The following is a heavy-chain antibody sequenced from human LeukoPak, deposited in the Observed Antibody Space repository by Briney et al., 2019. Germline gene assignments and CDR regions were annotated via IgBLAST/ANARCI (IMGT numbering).Heavy chain of an antibody. V-gene: IGHV4-34*01. J-gene: IGHJ5*02. CDR1: GGSFSSYY. CDR2: INHSGST. CDR3: ARGLRYFDWLFRFDP. Sequence: ETLSLTCAVYGGSFSSYYWSWIRQPPGKGLEWIGEINHSGSTNYNPSLKSRVTISVDTSKNQFSLKLSSVTAADTAVYYCARGLRYFDWLFRFDPWGQGTLVTVSS. D-gene: IGHD3-9*01.